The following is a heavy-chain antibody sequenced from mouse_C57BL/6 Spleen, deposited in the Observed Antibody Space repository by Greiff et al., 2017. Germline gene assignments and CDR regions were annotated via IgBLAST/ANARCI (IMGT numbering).Heavy chain of an antibody. J-gene: IGHJ2*01. D-gene: IGHD1-1*01. CDR2: ISSGSSTI. V-gene: IGHV5-17*01. CDR1: GFTFSDYG. CDR3: ARCPSYYGSSYFDY. Sequence: EVKLMESGGGLVKPGGSLKLSCAASGFTFSDYGMHWVRQAPEKGLEWVAYISSGSSTIYYADTVKGRFTLSRDNAKNTLFLQMTSLRSEDTAMYYCARCPSYYGSSYFDYWGQGTTLTVSS.